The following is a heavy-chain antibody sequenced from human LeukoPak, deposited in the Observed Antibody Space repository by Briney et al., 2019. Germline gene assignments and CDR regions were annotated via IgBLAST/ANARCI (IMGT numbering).Heavy chain of an antibody. Sequence: ASVTVSCRASGYTFTSYDINWVRQATGQGLEWMGWMNPNSGNTGYAQKFQGRVTITRNTSISTAYMELSSLRSEDTAVYYCARGLGCSGGSCYSYYYYMDVWGKGTTVTVSS. CDR2: MNPNSGNT. D-gene: IGHD2-15*01. J-gene: IGHJ6*03. CDR3: ARGLGCSGGSCYSYYYYMDV. CDR1: GYTFTSYD. V-gene: IGHV1-8*03.